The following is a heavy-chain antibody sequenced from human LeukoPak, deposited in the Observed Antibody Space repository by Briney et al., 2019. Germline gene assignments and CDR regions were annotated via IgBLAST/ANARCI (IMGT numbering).Heavy chain of an antibody. D-gene: IGHD6-13*01. CDR2: IYPGDSDT. Sequence: GESLKTSCKGSGYSFTSYWIGWVRRMPGKGLEWMGIIYPGDSDTRYSPSFQGQVTISADKSISTAYLQWSSLKASDTAMYYCARRFFVGDGPQVFSSSVHDAFDIWGQGTMVTVSS. V-gene: IGHV5-51*01. CDR1: GYSFTSYW. CDR3: ARRFFVGDGPQVFSSSVHDAFDI. J-gene: IGHJ3*02.